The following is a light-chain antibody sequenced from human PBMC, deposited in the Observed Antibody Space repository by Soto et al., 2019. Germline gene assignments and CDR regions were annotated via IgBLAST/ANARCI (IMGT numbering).Light chain of an antibody. Sequence: QSVLTQPPSVSGAPGQRFTISCTGSSSNTGADYDVHWYQHLPGSAPKLLIYDNNIRPSGVPDRFSGSKSGTSASLAITGLQAEDEGDYYCQSYDSSLSNLVVFGGGTKLTVL. CDR1: SSNTGADYD. V-gene: IGLV1-40*01. J-gene: IGLJ2*01. CDR3: QSYDSSLSNLVV. CDR2: DNN.